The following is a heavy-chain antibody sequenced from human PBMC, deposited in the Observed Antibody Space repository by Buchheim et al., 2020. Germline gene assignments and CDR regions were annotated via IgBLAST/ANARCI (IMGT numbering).Heavy chain of an antibody. J-gene: IGHJ6*02. CDR1: GYTFTSYG. CDR2: INPNSGGT. CDR3: ARDRVAARLNYYYYGMDV. V-gene: IGHV1-2*06. D-gene: IGHD6-6*01. Sequence: QVQLVQSGAEVKKPGASVKVSCKASGYTFTSYGISWVRQAPGQGLEWMGRINPNSGGTNYAQKFQGRVTMTRDTSISTAYMELSRLRSDDTAVYYCARDRVAARLNYYYYGMDVWGQGTT.